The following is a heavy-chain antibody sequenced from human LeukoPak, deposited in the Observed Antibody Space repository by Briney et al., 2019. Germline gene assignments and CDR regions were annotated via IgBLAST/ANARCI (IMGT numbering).Heavy chain of an antibody. V-gene: IGHV4-34*01. J-gene: IGHJ4*02. CDR2: INHSGST. CDR1: GGSFSGYY. Sequence: SETLSLTCAVSGGSFSGYYWRWIRQPPGKGLEWIGDINHSGSTSYNASFKSRVTISVGTCKNQFSLKQSSVTAADTAVVYFGRVLLDGSSGSCYSLVRWGLPSFSFDYWGQGPLVTASS. D-gene: IGHD2-15*01. CDR3: GRVLLDGSSGSCYSLVRWGLPSFSFDY.